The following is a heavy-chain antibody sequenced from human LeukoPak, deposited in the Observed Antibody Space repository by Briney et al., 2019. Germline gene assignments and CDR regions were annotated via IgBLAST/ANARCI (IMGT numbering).Heavy chain of an antibody. D-gene: IGHD3-3*01. CDR2: TYYRSKWYN. J-gene: IGHJ6*03. V-gene: IGHV6-1*01. Sequence: SQTLSLTCAISGDSVSSNSAAWNWIRQSPSRGLEWLGRTYYRSKWYNDYAVSVKSRITINPDTSKNQFSLQLNSVTPEDTAVYYCARDARGFGVAHIPYYYYYYMDVWGKGTTVTVSS. CDR1: GDSVSSNSAA. CDR3: ARDARGFGVAHIPYYYYYYMDV.